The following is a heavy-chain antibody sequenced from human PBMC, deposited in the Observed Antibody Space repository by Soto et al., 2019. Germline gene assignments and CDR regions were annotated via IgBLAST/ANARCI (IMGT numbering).Heavy chain of an antibody. D-gene: IGHD6-13*01. CDR1: GFTFSSYD. J-gene: IGHJ6*03. CDR3: ARDRVAAAGTSHVFPDYYYYYYMDV. Sequence: GGSLRLSCAASGFTFSSYDMHWVRQATGKGLEWVSAIGTAGDTYYPGSVKGRFTISRENAKNSLYLQMNSLRAGDTAVYYCARDRVAAAGTSHVFPDYYYYYYMDVWGKGTTVTVSS. V-gene: IGHV3-13*01. CDR2: IGTAGDT.